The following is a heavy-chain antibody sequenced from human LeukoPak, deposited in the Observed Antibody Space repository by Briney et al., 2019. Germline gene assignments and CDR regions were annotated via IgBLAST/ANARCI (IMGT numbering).Heavy chain of an antibody. CDR3: ARELAAADTVAVDYYYYMDV. CDR2: IYYSGST. CDR1: GVSISSHY. V-gene: IGHV4-59*11. D-gene: IGHD6-13*01. J-gene: IGHJ6*03. Sequence: PSETLSLTCTVSGVSISSHYWSWIRQPPGKGLEWIGYIYYSGSTNYNPSLKSRVTISVDTSKNQFSLKLSSVTAADTAVYYCARELAAADTVAVDYYYYMDVWGKGTTVTVSS.